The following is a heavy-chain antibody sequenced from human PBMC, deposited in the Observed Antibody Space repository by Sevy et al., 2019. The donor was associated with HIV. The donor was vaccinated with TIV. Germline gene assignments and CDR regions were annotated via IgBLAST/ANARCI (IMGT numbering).Heavy chain of an antibody. Sequence: GGSLRLSCAASGFTFSSYGMHWVRQAPGKGLEWVAVISYDGSNKYYADSVKGRFTISRDNSKNTLYLQMNSLRAEDTAVYYCAKDRMFCTFDPRGQGTLVTVSS. CDR3: AKDRMFCTFDP. CDR2: ISYDGSNK. V-gene: IGHV3-30*18. CDR1: GFTFSSYG. D-gene: IGHD3-9*01. J-gene: IGHJ5*02.